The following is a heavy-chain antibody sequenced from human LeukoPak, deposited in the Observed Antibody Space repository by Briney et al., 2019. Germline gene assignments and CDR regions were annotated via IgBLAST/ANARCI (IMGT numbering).Heavy chain of an antibody. J-gene: IGHJ6*03. V-gene: IGHV4-34*01. CDR3: ARGRTDYYYYMDV. CDR2: FSESGST. CDR1: GEPFSGYY. Sequence: PSETLSLTCGVSGEPFSGYYWSWIRKPPGKGVEWIGDFSESGSTNYNPSLKSRVTISVDPSKNQFSLKLTSMTAADTAVYFCARGRTDYYYYMDVWGKGTTVTVSS.